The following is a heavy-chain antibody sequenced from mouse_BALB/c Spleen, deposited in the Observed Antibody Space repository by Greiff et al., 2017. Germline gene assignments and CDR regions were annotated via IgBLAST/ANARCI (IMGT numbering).Heavy chain of an antibody. CDR2: IYPSDSYT. V-gene: IGHV1-69*02. CDR3: ARRMTSYAMDY. CDR1: GYTFTSYW. J-gene: IGHJ4*01. Sequence: QVQLQQPGAELVRPGASVKLSCKASGYTFTSYWINWVKQRPGQGLEWIGNIYPSDSYTNYNQKFKDKATLTVDKSSSTAYMQLSSLTSEDSAVYYCARRMTSYAMDYWGQGTSVTVSS.